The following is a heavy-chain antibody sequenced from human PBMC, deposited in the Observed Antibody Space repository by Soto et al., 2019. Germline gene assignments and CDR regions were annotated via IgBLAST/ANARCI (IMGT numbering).Heavy chain of an antibody. Sequence: EVQLVESGGGLVQPGGSLRLSCTASGFTFSDNWMHWVRQAPGKGLEWVARIYTDESEKKYADSVKGRFTNSRDNAKNSMYLQMERLRGEDSAVYNAVRGGRNYDSWGQGTLVTVSS. CDR2: IYTDESEK. V-gene: IGHV3-7*01. D-gene: IGHD5-12*01. CDR3: VRGGRNYDS. CDR1: GFTFSDNW. J-gene: IGHJ5*02.